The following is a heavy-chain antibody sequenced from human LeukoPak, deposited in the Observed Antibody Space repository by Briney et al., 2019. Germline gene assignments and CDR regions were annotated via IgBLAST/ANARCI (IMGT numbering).Heavy chain of an antibody. Sequence: KPSETLSLTCTVSGGSISSYYWSWIRQPPGKGLEWIGYIYYSGSTNYNPSLKSRVTISVDTSKNQFSLKLSSVTAADTAVYYCARIHLLLRFGELSGYFDYWGQGTLVTVSS. CDR2: IYYSGST. J-gene: IGHJ4*02. CDR1: GGSISSYY. D-gene: IGHD3-10*01. CDR3: ARIHLLLRFGELSGYFDY. V-gene: IGHV4-59*01.